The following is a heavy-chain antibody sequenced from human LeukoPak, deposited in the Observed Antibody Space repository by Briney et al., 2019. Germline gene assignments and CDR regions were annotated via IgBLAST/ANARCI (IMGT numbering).Heavy chain of an antibody. D-gene: IGHD6-13*01. J-gene: IGHJ4*02. CDR3: ARDLGVVAAAGTCFDY. V-gene: IGHV1-69*04. Sequence: SVTDSFKCSVGILLSYAYYSVGQPGGRRREGVGRSIPILGIANYAQKFQGRVTITADKSTSTAYMELSSLRSEDTAVYYCARDLGVVAAAGTCFDYWGQGTLVTVSS. CDR2: SIPILGIA. CDR1: VGILLSYA.